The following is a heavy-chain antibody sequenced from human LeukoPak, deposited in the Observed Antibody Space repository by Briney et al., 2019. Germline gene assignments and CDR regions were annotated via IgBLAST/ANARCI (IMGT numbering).Heavy chain of an antibody. CDR3: ASRSGPGAQDAFDI. CDR1: GYSFASYW. CDR2: IYPGDSDT. Sequence: GESLKISCQASGYSFASYWIGWVRQIPGKGLEWMGIIYPGDSDTRYSPSFQGQVTISADKSISTAYLQWSSLKASDTAMYYCASRSGPGAQDAFDIWGQGTMVTISS. J-gene: IGHJ3*02. V-gene: IGHV5-51*01. D-gene: IGHD3-10*01.